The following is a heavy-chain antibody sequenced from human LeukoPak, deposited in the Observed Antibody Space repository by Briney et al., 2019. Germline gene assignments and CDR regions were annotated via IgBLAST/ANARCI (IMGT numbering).Heavy chain of an antibody. CDR1: GGSISSYY. J-gene: IGHJ4*02. V-gene: IGHV4-4*07. CDR2: IYTSGST. Sequence: SETLSLTCTVSGGSISSYYWSWTRQPAGKGLEWIGRIYTSGSTNYNPSLKSRVTMSVDTSKNQFSLKLSSVTAADTAVYYCASGARRDGYTYYFDYWGQGTLVTVSS. D-gene: IGHD5-24*01. CDR3: ASGARRDGYTYYFDY.